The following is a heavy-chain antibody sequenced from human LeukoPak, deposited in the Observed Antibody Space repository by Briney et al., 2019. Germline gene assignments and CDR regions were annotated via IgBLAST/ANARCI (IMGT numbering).Heavy chain of an antibody. Sequence: GGSLRLSCAASGFTFSTYAMHWVRQAPGKGLEWVGVIWYDGSIKYYADSVKGRFTISRDNSKNMMYLQMNSLRAEDTAVYHCARIDCTGGSCRQYYYYGMDVWGQGTTVTVSS. CDR2: IWYDGSIK. D-gene: IGHD2-15*01. J-gene: IGHJ6*02. CDR1: GFTFSTYA. V-gene: IGHV3-33*08. CDR3: ARIDCTGGSCRQYYYYGMDV.